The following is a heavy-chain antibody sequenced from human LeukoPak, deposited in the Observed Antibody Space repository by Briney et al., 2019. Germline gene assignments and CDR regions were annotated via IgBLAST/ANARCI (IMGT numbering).Heavy chain of an antibody. D-gene: IGHD5-12*01. J-gene: IGHJ6*04. Sequence: GGSLRLSCAASGFTFSNYGMHWVRQAPGKGLEWVAVISYEGSNKFYGDSVQGRFTISRDNSNNTLYLQMNSLRSEDTAVYYCAKLRQRWLGHYYGMDGWGKGTTVTVSS. CDR1: GFTFSNYG. CDR2: ISYEGSNK. CDR3: AKLRQRWLGHYYGMDG. V-gene: IGHV3-30*18.